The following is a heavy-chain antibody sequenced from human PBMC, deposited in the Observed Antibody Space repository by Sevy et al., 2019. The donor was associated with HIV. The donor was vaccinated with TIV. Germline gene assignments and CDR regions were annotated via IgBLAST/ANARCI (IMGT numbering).Heavy chain of an antibody. J-gene: IGHJ5*02. Sequence: AAVKVSCKASGGTFSSYAISWVRQAPGQGLEWMGRIIPILGIANYAQKFQGRVTITADKSTSTAYMELSSLRSEDTAVYYCAAGPFGVVNLNWFDPWGQGTLVTVSS. D-gene: IGHD3-3*01. V-gene: IGHV1-69*04. CDR1: GGTFSSYA. CDR3: AAGPFGVVNLNWFDP. CDR2: IIPILGIA.